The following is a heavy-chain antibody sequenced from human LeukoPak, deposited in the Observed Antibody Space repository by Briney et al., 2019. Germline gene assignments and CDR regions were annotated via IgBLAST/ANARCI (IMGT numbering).Heavy chain of an antibody. J-gene: IGHJ4*02. CDR3: ARRGYCSGTNCYIFDY. V-gene: IGHV4-59*08. CDR1: GGSFSGYY. D-gene: IGHD2-2*02. CDR2: IYYSGST. Sequence: ASETLSLTCAVYGGSFSGYYWSWIRQPPGKGLEWIGYIYYSGSTNYNPSFKSRVTISVDTSKNQFSLRLSSVTAADTAVYYCARRGYCSGTNCYIFDYWGQGTLVTVSS.